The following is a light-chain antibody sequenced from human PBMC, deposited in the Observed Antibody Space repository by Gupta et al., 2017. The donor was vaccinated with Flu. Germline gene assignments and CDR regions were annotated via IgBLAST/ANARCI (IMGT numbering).Light chain of an antibody. CDR3: LRANNFPIV. V-gene: IGKV1-12*01. CDR2: AAS. J-gene: IGKJ5*01. CDR1: QDITYW. Sequence: PPSASSSPGARVTITCRASQDITYWLAWYHQKPGKVPKLLVYAASTLQTGVSPRFSGSGSGTDFTLTISSLQPEDFGTYYCLRANNFPIVFGQGTRLDMK.